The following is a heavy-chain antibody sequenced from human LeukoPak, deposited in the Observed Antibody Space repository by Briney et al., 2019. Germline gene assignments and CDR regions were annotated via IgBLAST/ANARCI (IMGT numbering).Heavy chain of an antibody. V-gene: IGHV3-33*01. CDR3: ARLSGSYFDY. J-gene: IGHJ4*02. CDR2: IWYDGSNK. CDR1: GFTFSSYG. D-gene: IGHD1-26*01. Sequence: QPGGSLRLSCAASGFTFSSYGMHWVRQAPGKGLEWVAVIWYDGSNKYYAESVQGRFTISRDNSKDTLYLQMNSLRAEDTAVYYCARLSGSYFDYWGQGTLVTVSS.